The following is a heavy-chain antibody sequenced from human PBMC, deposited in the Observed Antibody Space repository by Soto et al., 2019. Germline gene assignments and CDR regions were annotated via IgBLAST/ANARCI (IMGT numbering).Heavy chain of an antibody. D-gene: IGHD3-16*01. J-gene: IGHJ4*02. V-gene: IGHV4-39*01. CDR1: CGSISSNNYY. CDR3: ASHFRPTNLGGGYSDY. CDR2: MSDSRST. Sequence: QLQLQESGPGLVKPSETLSLTCFVSCGSISSNNYYWGWIRQPPGKGLEWIGSMSDSRSTYYNPSLNSLVTIAVDSSKNQLSLNLTSVTAADTAVYYCASHFRPTNLGGGYSDYWVKGPLVTVSS.